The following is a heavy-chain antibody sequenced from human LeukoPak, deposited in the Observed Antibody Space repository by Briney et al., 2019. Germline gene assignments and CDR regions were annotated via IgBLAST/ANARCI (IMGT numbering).Heavy chain of an antibody. Sequence: PSETLSLTCTVSDGSISSYYWSWIRQPPGKGLEWIGYIYYSGSTNYNPSLKSRVTISVDTSKNQFSLKLSSVTAADTAVYYCARVRYYDSSGYYYGYFQHWGQGTLVTVSS. CDR3: ARVRYYDSSGYYYGYFQH. CDR1: DGSISSYY. D-gene: IGHD3-22*01. CDR2: IYYSGST. J-gene: IGHJ1*01. V-gene: IGHV4-59*01.